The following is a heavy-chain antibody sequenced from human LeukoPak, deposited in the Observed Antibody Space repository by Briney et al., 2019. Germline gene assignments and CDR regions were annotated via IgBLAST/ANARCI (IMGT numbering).Heavy chain of an antibody. Sequence: GGSLRLSCAASGFTFSNYAMSWVRQAPGKGLEWVSSISGSGGSTYYADSVKGRFTISRDNSKDTMSLQMNSLRAEDTAVYYCAKDRPLNWGYHFDYWGQGTLVTVSS. CDR1: GFTFSNYA. CDR2: ISGSGGST. V-gene: IGHV3-23*01. CDR3: AKDRPLNWGYHFDY. D-gene: IGHD7-27*01. J-gene: IGHJ4*02.